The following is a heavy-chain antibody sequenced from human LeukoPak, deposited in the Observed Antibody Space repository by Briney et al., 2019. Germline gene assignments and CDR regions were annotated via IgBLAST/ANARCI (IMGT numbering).Heavy chain of an antibody. CDR3: AGRDGSGSLDY. J-gene: IGHJ4*02. Sequence: SETLSLTCTVSGGSISSSSYYWGWIRQPPGKGLVWIGSIYYSGSTYYNPSLKSRVTISVDTSKNQFSLKLSSVTAADTAVYYCAGRDGSGSLDYWGQGTLVTVSS. CDR2: IYYSGST. V-gene: IGHV4-39*01. D-gene: IGHD3-10*01. CDR1: GGSISSSSYY.